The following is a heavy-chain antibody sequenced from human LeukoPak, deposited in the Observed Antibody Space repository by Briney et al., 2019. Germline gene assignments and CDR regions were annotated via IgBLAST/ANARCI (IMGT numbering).Heavy chain of an antibody. V-gene: IGHV4-34*01. Sequence: SETLSLTCAVYGGSFSDYSWTWIRQPPGKGLEWIGEINQSGGANHNPSLMSRVIMSVDTSKNQFSLKLSSVTAAGTAVYYCARRQLNSSPYYYYYMDVWGKGTTVTVSS. CDR1: GGSFSDYS. CDR2: INQSGGA. CDR3: ARRQLNSSPYYYYYMDV. J-gene: IGHJ6*03. D-gene: IGHD6-13*01.